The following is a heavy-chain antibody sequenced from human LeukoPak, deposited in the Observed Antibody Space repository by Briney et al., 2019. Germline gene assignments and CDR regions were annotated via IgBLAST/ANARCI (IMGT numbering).Heavy chain of an antibody. Sequence: GGSLRLSCAASGFTFSSYVMNWVRQAPGKGLEWVSSINSGSTYTYYTESVKGRFTVSRDNAKNSLFLQMNSLRAEDTAIYYCARSLTTLTYEGYWGQGTLVTVSS. D-gene: IGHD1-1*01. CDR1: GFTFSSYV. J-gene: IGHJ4*02. CDR3: ARSLTTLTYEGY. CDR2: INSGSTYT. V-gene: IGHV3-21*01.